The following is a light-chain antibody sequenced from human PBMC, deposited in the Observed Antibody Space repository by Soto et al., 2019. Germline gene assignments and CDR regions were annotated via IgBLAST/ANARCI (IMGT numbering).Light chain of an antibody. J-gene: IGKJ2*01. Sequence: DIQMTQSPSSLSASVGDRVTITCRASQSISNYVNWYQQRPGKAPNLLIYTASTLHSGVPSRFRGSGSGRDFTLTISSLHPDDFATYYCQQYDNLPYTFGQGTKLEIK. CDR1: QSISNY. CDR2: TAS. V-gene: IGKV1-39*01. CDR3: QQYDNLPYT.